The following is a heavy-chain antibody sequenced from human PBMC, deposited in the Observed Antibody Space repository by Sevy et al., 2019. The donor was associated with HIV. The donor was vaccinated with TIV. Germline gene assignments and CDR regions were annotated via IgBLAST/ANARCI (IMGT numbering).Heavy chain of an antibody. Sequence: GGSLRLSCAASGLTFSSYWMSWVRQAPGKGLEWVARIKQDGSEKYYVDSVKGRFTISRDNAKKSLYLQMNSLRAEDTAVYFCAVHRWLRRDYWGQGALVT. CDR3: AVHRWLRRDY. V-gene: IGHV3-7*01. CDR1: GLTFSSYW. D-gene: IGHD6-19*01. J-gene: IGHJ4*02. CDR2: IKQDGSEK.